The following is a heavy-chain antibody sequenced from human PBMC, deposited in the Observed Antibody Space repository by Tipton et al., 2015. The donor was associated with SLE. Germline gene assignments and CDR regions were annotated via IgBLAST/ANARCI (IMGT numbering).Heavy chain of an antibody. V-gene: IGHV4-59*11. J-gene: IGHJ4*02. CDR3: ARLTPWGYDY. CDR1: GGSISSHY. Sequence: TLSLTCTVSGGSISSHYWTWIRQSPGKGLEWIGSISYSGATSYNPSLKSRVTISVDTSKNHFSLSLISVTAADTAVYYCARLTPWGYDYWGPGMLVTVSS. D-gene: IGHD7-27*01. CDR2: ISYSGAT.